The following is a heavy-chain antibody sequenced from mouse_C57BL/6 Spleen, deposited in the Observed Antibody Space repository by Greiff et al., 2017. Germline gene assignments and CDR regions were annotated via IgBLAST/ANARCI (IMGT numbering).Heavy chain of an antibody. J-gene: IGHJ3*01. CDR1: GYSFTGYY. CDR3: AREGGDPFAD. D-gene: IGHD3-3*01. V-gene: IGHV1-31*01. CDR2: IYPYNGVS. Sequence: EVKLLESGPELVKPGASVKISCKASGYSFTGYYMHWVKQSHGNNLDWIGYIYPYNGVSSYKQKFKGKATLTVDKSSSTAYMELRSLTSEDSAVYYYAREGGDPFADWGQGTLVTVSA.